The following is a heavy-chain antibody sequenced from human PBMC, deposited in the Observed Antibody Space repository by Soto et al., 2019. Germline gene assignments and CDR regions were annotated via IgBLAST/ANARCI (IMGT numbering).Heavy chain of an antibody. CDR3: AREGGDYLYYYDSSGYCDY. CDR1: GFTFSSYW. CDR2: INSDGSST. J-gene: IGHJ4*02. Sequence: GGSLRLSCAASGFTFSSYWMHWVRQAPGKGLVWVARINSDGSSTSYADSVKGRFTITRDNAKNTLYLQMHSLRAEDTAVYYCAREGGDYLYYYDSSGYCDYWGQGTLVTVSS. V-gene: IGHV3-74*01. D-gene: IGHD3-22*01.